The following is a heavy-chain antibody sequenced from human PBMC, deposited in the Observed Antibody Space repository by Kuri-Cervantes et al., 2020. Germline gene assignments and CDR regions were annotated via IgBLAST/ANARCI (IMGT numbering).Heavy chain of an antibody. Sequence: ASVKVSCKASGYTFTSYDFNWVRQATGQGLEWTGWMNPNSGNTGYAQKFQGRVTMTRNTSISTAYMELSSLRSEDTAVYYYARETRIAAPFDYWGQGTLVTVSS. J-gene: IGHJ4*02. CDR3: ARETRIAAPFDY. CDR1: GYTFTSYD. D-gene: IGHD6-13*01. CDR2: MNPNSGNT. V-gene: IGHV1-8*02.